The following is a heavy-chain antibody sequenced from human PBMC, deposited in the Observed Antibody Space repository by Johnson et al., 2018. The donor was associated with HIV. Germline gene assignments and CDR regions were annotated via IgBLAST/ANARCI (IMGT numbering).Heavy chain of an antibody. D-gene: IGHD3-22*01. CDR1: GFTFSSYW. CDR2: IKQDGREK. J-gene: IGHJ3*02. V-gene: IGHV3-7*05. CDR3: ARDISSGYHAFYI. Sequence: VQLVESGGGLVQPGGSLRLSCAASGFTFSSYWISWVRQAPGKGLEWVANIKQDGREKYYVDSVKGRFTISRDNAKNSLYLQMNSLRAEDTAFYYCARDISSGYHAFYIWGQGTRVTVSS.